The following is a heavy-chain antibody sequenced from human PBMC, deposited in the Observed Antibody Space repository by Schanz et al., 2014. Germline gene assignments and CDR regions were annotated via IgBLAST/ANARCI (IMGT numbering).Heavy chain of an antibody. J-gene: IGHJ5*02. V-gene: IGHV1-18*01. CDR2: ISPYNGNT. Sequence: VQLVQSGSEVTQPGASVPVSPKASSYTPPRYGISWVRQAPGQGLEWMGWISPYNGNTNYAQKLQGRVTMTADTSTSTAYMDLRSLRSDDTVVYYCARDRRRYCSTASCLHDNWFDPWGQGTLVIVSS. CDR1: SYTPPRYG. CDR3: ARDRRRYCSTASCLHDNWFDP. D-gene: IGHD2-2*01.